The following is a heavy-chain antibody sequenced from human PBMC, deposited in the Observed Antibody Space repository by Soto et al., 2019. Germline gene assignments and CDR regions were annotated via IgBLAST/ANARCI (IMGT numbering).Heavy chain of an antibody. V-gene: IGHV3-33*01. J-gene: IGHJ6*02. Sequence: SLRLSCAASGFTFSSYGMHWVRQAPGKGLEWVAVIWYDGSNKYYADSVKGRFTISRDNSKNTLYLQMNSLRAEDTAVYYCARYLQSTYYYYYGMDVWGQGTTVTVSS. CDR3: ARYLQSTYYYYYGMDV. CDR2: IWYDGSNK. D-gene: IGHD4-4*01. CDR1: GFTFSSYG.